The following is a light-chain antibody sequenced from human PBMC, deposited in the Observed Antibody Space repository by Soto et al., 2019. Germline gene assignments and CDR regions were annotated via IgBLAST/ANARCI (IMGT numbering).Light chain of an antibody. CDR3: VLYMGSGISV. CDR2: STN. Sequence: QAVVTQEPSFSVSPGGTVTLTCGLSSGSVSTSYYPSWYQQTPGQAPRTLIYSTNTRSSGVPDRFSGSILANKAALTITGAQADDESDYYCVLYMGSGISVFGGGTQLTVL. CDR1: SGSVSTSYY. J-gene: IGLJ3*02. V-gene: IGLV8-61*01.